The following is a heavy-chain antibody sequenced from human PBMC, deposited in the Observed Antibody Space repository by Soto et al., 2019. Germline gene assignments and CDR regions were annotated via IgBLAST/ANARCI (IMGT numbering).Heavy chain of an antibody. V-gene: IGHV4-30-4*01. CDR1: GGSISSGDYY. CDR3: ARGIRVVIPPSYFDY. Sequence: SETLSLTCTVSGGSISSGDYYWSWIRQPPGKGLEWIGYIYYSGSTYYNPSLKSRLTIPVDTSKNQFSLKLSSVTAADTAVYYCARGIRVVIPPSYFDYWGQGTLVTVSS. J-gene: IGHJ4*02. CDR2: IYYSGST. D-gene: IGHD3-3*01.